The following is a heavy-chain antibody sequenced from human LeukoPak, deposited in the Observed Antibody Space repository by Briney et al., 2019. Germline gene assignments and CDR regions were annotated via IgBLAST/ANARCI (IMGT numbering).Heavy chain of an antibody. CDR1: GGSFSGYY. J-gene: IGHJ5*02. D-gene: IGHD3-9*01. V-gene: IGHV4-34*01. CDR2: INHSGST. CDR3: ARHVTPWGYDILTGYRAGDWFDP. Sequence: SETLSLTCAVYGGSFSGYYWSWIRQPPGKGLEWIGEINHSGSTNYNPSLKSRVTISVDTSKNQFSLKLSSVTAADTAVYYCARHVTPWGYDILTGYRAGDWFDPWGQGTLVTVSS.